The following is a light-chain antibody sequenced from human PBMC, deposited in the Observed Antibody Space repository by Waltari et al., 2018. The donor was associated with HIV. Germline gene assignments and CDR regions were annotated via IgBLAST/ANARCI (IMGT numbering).Light chain of an antibody. CDR1: QSVSSN. CDR2: GAS. Sequence: EILMTQSPATLSVSPGERATLSCRASQSVSSNLAWYQQKPGQAPRLLIYGASTRATGIPARFSGSGSGTEFTLTISSLQSEDFAVYYCQQYNNWPPWTLGQGTKVEIK. J-gene: IGKJ1*01. V-gene: IGKV3-15*01. CDR3: QQYNNWPPWT.